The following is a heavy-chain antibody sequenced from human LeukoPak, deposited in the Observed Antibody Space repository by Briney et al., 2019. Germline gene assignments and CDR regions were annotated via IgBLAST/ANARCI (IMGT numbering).Heavy chain of an antibody. D-gene: IGHD2-2*01. CDR2: ISAYNGNT. Sequence: ASVKVSCKASGYTFTSYGISWVRQAPGQGLEWMGWISAYNGNTNYAQKLQGRVTMTTDTSTSTAYMELRSLRSDDTAVYYYARDVPFVVPAATGDWFDPWGQGPLVTVSS. J-gene: IGHJ5*02. CDR1: GYTFTSYG. V-gene: IGHV1-18*04. CDR3: ARDVPFVVPAATGDWFDP.